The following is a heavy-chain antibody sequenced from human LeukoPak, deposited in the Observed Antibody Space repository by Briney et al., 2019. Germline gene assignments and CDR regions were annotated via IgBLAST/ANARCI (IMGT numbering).Heavy chain of an antibody. D-gene: IGHD3-22*01. CDR3: ARVGASSDISGKGQLHAHFDY. CDR1: GFTFISDR. CDR2: ISISSTYI. V-gene: IGHV3-21*01. Sequence: GGALRLSCAASGFTFISDRMNWVRQAPGERLEWVSAISISSTYIYYAHSVKGRFTISRDNGENSLYLQMNSLRDEDTALYYCARVGASSDISGKGQLHAHFDYWGRGTLVTVSS. J-gene: IGHJ4*02.